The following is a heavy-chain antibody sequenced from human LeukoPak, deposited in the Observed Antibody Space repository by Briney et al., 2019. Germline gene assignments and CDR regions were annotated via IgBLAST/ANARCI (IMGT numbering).Heavy chain of an antibody. CDR1: GGSISSGGYY. J-gene: IGHJ4*02. Sequence: PSETLSLTCTVSGGSISSGGYYWSWIRQHPGKGLEWIGYIYYSGSTYYNPSLKSRVTISVDTSKDQYSLKLSSVTAADTAVYYCARAGGFFSPFGYWGQGTLVTVSS. D-gene: IGHD3-16*01. CDR3: ARAGGFFSPFGY. CDR2: IYYSGST. V-gene: IGHV4-31*03.